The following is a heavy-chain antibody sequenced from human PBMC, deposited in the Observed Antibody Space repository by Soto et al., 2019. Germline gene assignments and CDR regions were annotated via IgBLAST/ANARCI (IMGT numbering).Heavy chain of an antibody. Sequence: GXSLRLSCAASGFTFSSYGMHWVRQAPGKGLEWVAVISYDGGNKYYADSVKGRFTISRDNSKNTLYLQMNSLRAEDTAVYYCAKASGSTDYGDYYGMDVWGQGTTVTVSS. D-gene: IGHD4-17*01. CDR2: ISYDGGNK. CDR3: AKASGSTDYGDYYGMDV. CDR1: GFTFSSYG. V-gene: IGHV3-30*18. J-gene: IGHJ6*02.